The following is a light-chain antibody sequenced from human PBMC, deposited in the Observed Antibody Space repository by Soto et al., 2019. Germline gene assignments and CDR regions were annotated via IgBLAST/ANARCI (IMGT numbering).Light chain of an antibody. CDR1: SADVGGYNF. V-gene: IGLV2-14*03. CDR3: SSYTSSRSHVV. CDR2: DVS. Sequence: QSALTQPASVSGSPGQSITISCTGTSADVGGYNFVSWYQHHPGKAPKLMIYDVSNRPSGVSNRFSGSNSANTASLTISGLQADDEADYYCSSYTSSRSHVVFGTGTKLTVL. J-gene: IGLJ2*01.